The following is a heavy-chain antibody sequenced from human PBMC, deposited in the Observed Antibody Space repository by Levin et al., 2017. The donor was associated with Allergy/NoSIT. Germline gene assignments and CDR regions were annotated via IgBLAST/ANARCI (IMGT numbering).Heavy chain of an antibody. CDR1: GYTFTGYY. CDR3: ARLRDYYGMDV. J-gene: IGHJ6*02. V-gene: IGHV1-2*06. Sequence: GESLKISCKASGYTFTGYYMHWVRQAPGQGLEWMGRINPNSGGTNYAQKLQGRVTMTRDTSISTAYMELSRLRSDDTAVYYCARLRDYYGMDVWGQGTTVTVSS. CDR2: INPNSGGT.